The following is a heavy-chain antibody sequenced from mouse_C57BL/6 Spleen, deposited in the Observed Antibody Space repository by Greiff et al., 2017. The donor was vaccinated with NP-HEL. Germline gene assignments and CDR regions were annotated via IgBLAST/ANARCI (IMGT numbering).Heavy chain of an antibody. CDR2: IWSGGST. V-gene: IGHV2-2*01. Sequence: VQLQQSGPGLVQPSQSLSITCTVSGFSLTSYGVHWVRQSPGKGLEWLGVIWSGGSTDYNAAFISRLSISKDNSKSQVFFKMNSLQADDTAIYYCARKGITTVVADYYAMDYWGQGTSVTVSS. J-gene: IGHJ4*01. CDR1: GFSLTSYG. D-gene: IGHD1-1*01. CDR3: ARKGITTVVADYYAMDY.